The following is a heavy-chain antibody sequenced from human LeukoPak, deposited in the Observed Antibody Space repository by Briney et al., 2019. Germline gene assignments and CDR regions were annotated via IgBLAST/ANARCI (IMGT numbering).Heavy chain of an antibody. CDR3: AKRRASDGSGYRAFEF. J-gene: IGHJ4*02. Sequence: GGSLRLSCAASGFIFSRYDMSWVRQPPEEGLEWVSTISFAGDKTAYTDSVKGRFIISRDNSKNTVYLQMNSLRAEVTAVYYCAKRRASDGSGYRAFEFWGQGTLVTVSS. D-gene: IGHD3-22*01. CDR1: GFIFSRYD. V-gene: IGHV3-23*01. CDR2: ISFAGDKT.